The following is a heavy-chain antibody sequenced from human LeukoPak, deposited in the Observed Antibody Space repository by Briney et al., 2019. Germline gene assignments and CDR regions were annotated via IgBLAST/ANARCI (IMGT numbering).Heavy chain of an antibody. Sequence: GASVKVSCKASGYTFTSYDINWVRQAPGQGLEWMGWVNPKSGNTGYKQKFQARVTITRDTSITTAYMELRSLRSDDTAVYYCARDRGYDSSGLYDYHDYWGQGTLVTVSS. CDR2: VNPKSGNT. CDR1: GYTFTSYD. D-gene: IGHD3-22*01. V-gene: IGHV1-8*03. CDR3: ARDRGYDSSGLYDYHDY. J-gene: IGHJ4*02.